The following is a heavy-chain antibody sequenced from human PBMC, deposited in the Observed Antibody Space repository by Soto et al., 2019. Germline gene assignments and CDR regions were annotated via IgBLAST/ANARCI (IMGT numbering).Heavy chain of an antibody. CDR3: ARDRTVIHYGMDV. CDR2: IYSGGTT. CDR1: GFTVSSNY. V-gene: IGHV3-53*01. D-gene: IGHD4-17*01. J-gene: IGHJ6*02. Sequence: EVQLVESGGGLIQPGGSLRLSCAASGFTVSSNYMSWVRQAPGKGLEWVSVIYSGGTTYYADSVKGLFTISRDNSKNTVYLQMNNLRPEDTAVYYCARDRTVIHYGMDVWGPGTTVTVSS.